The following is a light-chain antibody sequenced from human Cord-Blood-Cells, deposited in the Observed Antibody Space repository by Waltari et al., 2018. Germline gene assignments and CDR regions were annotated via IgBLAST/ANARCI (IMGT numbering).Light chain of an antibody. J-gene: IGKJ2*01. CDR3: QQYDNLPYT. CDR1: QDISNY. CDR2: DAS. V-gene: IGKV1-33*01. Sequence: DIQISHSPSSLSASVGDRATITCQASQDISNYLNWYQQKPGKAPKLLIYDASNLETGVPSRFSGSGSGTDFTFTISSLQPEDIATYYCQQYDNLPYTFGQGTKLEIK.